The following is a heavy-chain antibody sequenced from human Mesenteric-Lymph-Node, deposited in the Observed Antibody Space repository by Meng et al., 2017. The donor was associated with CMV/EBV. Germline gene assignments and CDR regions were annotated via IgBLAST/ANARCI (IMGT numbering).Heavy chain of an antibody. CDR1: GGSISSSSYY. Sequence: QLQLQASGTGLVKPSETLSLTCTVSGGSISSSSYYWGWIRQPPGKGLEWIGYIYYSGSTYYYNPSLKTRVTISVDTSKNQFSLKLSSVTAADTAVYYCARHSALLVTNFDYWGQGTLVTVSS. CDR2: IYYSGSTY. J-gene: IGHJ4*02. V-gene: IGHV4-39*01. CDR3: ARHSALLVTNFDY. D-gene: IGHD5-18*01.